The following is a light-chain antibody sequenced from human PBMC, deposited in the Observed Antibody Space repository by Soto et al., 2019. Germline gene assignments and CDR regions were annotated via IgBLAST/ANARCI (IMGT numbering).Light chain of an antibody. CDR1: QSVSSSY. Sequence: DIVLTQSPATLSLSPGDSATLSCRDSQSVSSSYLAWYQQKTGQAPRLLIYGESSRATGIPDRFSGSGSGTDLNLTITRLQPEDFATYYCLQHYTYPRTCGQGTKVDIK. V-gene: IGKV3-20*01. CDR3: LQHYTYPRT. CDR2: GES. J-gene: IGKJ1*01.